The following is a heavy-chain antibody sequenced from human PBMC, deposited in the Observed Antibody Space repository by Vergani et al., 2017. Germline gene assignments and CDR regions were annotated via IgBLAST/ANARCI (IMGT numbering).Heavy chain of an antibody. CDR3: ESGAPIVPFDP. CDR2: IYYSGST. CDR1: GGSISSSSYY. V-gene: IGHV4-39*01. Sequence: QLQLQESGPGLVKPSETLSLTCTVSGGSISSSSYYWGWIRQPPGKGLEWIGSIYYSGSTYYNPSLKSRVTISVDTSKNQFSLKLSSVTAADTAVYYCESGAPIVPFDPWGQGTLVTVSS. D-gene: IGHD2-8*01. J-gene: IGHJ5*02.